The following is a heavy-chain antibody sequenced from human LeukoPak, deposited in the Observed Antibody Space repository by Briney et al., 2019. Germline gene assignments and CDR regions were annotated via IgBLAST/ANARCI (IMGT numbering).Heavy chain of an antibody. CDR3: ARGTHITLVRGETDY. J-gene: IGHJ4*02. D-gene: IGHD3-10*01. CDR1: GFTFSTYE. CDR2: INSAGSII. V-gene: IGHV3-48*03. Sequence: GGSLRLSCAASGFTFSTYEMNWVRQAPGKGLEWVSYINSAGSIIYYADSVKGRFTISRDNAESSLYLQMNSLRAEDTAIYYCARGTHITLVRGETDYWGQGTLVTVSS.